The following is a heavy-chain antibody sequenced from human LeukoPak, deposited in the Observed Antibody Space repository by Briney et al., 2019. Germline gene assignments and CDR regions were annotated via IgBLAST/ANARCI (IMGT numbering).Heavy chain of an antibody. CDR3: AKSRGVAGFDY. CDR1: GFTFSSYA. D-gene: IGHD6-19*01. CDR2: ISYDGSNK. Sequence: GSLRLSCAASGFTFSSYAMNWVRQAPGKGLEWVAVISYDGSNKYYADSVKGRFTISRDNSKNTLYLQMNSLRAEDAAVYYCAKSRGVAGFDYWGQGTLVTVSS. J-gene: IGHJ4*02. V-gene: IGHV3-30*18.